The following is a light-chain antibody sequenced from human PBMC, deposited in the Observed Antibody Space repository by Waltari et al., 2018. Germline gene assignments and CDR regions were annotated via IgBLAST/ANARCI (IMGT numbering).Light chain of an antibody. J-gene: IGLJ3*02. CDR1: SNIGGNS. CDR3: AVWDDSLGGV. Sequence: SNIGGNSVNWYQQLPGTAPKLLIYNDNQGPSGVPDRFSASKSGTSASLAITGLQSEDEAHYYCAVWDDSLGGVFGGGTKLTVL. CDR2: NDN. V-gene: IGLV1-44*01.